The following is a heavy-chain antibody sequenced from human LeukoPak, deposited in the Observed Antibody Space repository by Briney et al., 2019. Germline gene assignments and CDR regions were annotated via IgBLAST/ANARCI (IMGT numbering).Heavy chain of an antibody. CDR2: IKSNTYGGTT. J-gene: IGHJ4*02. CDR3: TTATSY. Sequence: SGGSLRLSCAASGFTFSGYWMSWVRQAPGKGLEWVGRIKSNTYGGTTDYAAPVKGRFTISRDDSKNTVCLQMNSLKTEDTAVYYCTTATSYWGQGSLVTVSS. V-gene: IGHV3-15*01. CDR1: GFTFSGYW.